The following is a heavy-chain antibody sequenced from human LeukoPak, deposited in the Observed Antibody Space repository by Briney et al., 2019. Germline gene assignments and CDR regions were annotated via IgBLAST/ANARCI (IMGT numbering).Heavy chain of an antibody. CDR3: ARDRFGGFGGLPDAFDI. CDR1: GGSISSSSYY. D-gene: IGHD3-16*01. Sequence: SETLSLTCTVSGGSISSSSYYWGWIRQPPGKGLEWIGSIYYSGSTYYNPSLKSRVTISVDTSKNQFSLKLSSVTAADTAVYYCARDRFGGFGGLPDAFDIWGQGTMVTVSS. CDR2: IYYSGST. J-gene: IGHJ3*02. V-gene: IGHV4-39*07.